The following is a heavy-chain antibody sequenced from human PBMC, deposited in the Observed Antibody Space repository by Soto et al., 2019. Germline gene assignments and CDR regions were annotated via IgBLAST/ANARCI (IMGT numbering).Heavy chain of an antibody. Sequence: QVNLVQSGAEVRKPGASVKVSCKGSGYTFTSYGIAWVRQAPGQGLECMGWISAHNDNTNYAQKVQGRVTVTRDTSTSTAYMELRNLRSDDTAVYYCARGRYGDYWGQGALVTVSS. CDR2: ISAHNDNT. D-gene: IGHD1-1*01. CDR1: GYTFTSYG. CDR3: ARGRYGDY. J-gene: IGHJ4*02. V-gene: IGHV1-18*01.